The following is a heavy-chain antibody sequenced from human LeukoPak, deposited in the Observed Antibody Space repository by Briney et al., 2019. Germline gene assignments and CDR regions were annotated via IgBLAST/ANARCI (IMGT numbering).Heavy chain of an antibody. CDR1: GYSISSGYY. J-gene: IGHJ4*02. D-gene: IGHD3-22*01. CDR2: IYHSGST. CDR3: ASRYYYDSSGYCC. Sequence: PSETLSLTCTVSGYSISSGYYWGWIRQPPGKGLEWIGSIYHSGSTYYNPSLKSRVTISVDTSKNQFSLKLSSVTAADTAVYYCASRYYYDSSGYCCWGQGTLVTVSS. V-gene: IGHV4-38-2*02.